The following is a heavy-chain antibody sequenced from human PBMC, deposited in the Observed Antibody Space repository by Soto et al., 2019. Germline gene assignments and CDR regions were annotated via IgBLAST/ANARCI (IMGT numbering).Heavy chain of an antibody. CDR3: ASRTIFGVVIMAYYYYGMDV. V-gene: IGHV1-69*13. CDR1: GGTFSSYA. D-gene: IGHD3-3*01. Sequence: SVKVSCKASGGTFSSYAISWVRQAPGQGLEWMGGIIPIFGTANYAQKFQGRVTITADESTSTAYMELSSLRSEDTAVYYCASRTIFGVVIMAYYYYGMDVWGQGTTVTVS. J-gene: IGHJ6*02. CDR2: IIPIFGTA.